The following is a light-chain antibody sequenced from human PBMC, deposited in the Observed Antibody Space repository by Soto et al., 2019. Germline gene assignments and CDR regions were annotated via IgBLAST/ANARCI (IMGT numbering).Light chain of an antibody. V-gene: IGLV2-14*01. CDR1: SSDVGGYNY. CDR3: CSYTTSNTRQIV. J-gene: IGLJ1*01. Sequence: QSLLPQPASVSGSPGQSITIPCTGTSSDVGGYNYVSWYQQHPGKAPKFMIYDVSNRPSGVSNRFSGSKSGNTASLTISGLQAEDEADYYCCSYTTSNTRQIVFGTGTKVTVL. CDR2: DVS.